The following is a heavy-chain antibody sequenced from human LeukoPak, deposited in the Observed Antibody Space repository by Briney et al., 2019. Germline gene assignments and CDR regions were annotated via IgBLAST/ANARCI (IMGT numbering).Heavy chain of an antibody. Sequence: PSETLSLTCTVSGGSISSSSYYWGWIRQPPGKGLEWIGSIYYSGSTYYNPSLKSRVTISVDTSKNQFSLKLSSVTAADTAVYYCARGVGLKWLYYYGSGTKNWFDPWGQGTLVTVSS. V-gene: IGHV4-39*01. CDR3: ARGVGLKWLYYYGSGTKNWFDP. CDR2: IYYSGST. J-gene: IGHJ5*02. CDR1: GGSISSSSYY. D-gene: IGHD3-10*01.